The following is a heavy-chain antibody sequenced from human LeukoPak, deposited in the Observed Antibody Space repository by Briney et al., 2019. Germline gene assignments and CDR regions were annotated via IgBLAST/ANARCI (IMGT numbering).Heavy chain of an antibody. CDR1: GGSISSSSYY. CDR3: ARWGDSGSHSDYFDY. J-gene: IGHJ4*02. CDR2: IYYSGST. V-gene: IGHV4-39*07. Sequence: SETLSLTCTVSGGSISSSSYYWGWIRQPPGKGLEWIGSIYYSGSTYYNPSLKSRVTISVDTSKNQFSLKLSSVTAADTAVYYCARWGDSGSHSDYFDYWGQGTLVTVSS. D-gene: IGHD1-26*01.